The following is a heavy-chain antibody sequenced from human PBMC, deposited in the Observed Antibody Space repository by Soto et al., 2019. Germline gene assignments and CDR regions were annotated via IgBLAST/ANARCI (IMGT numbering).Heavy chain of an antibody. CDR3: ARDPNPYYDIRRDYGMDV. CDR1: GYTFTGYY. CDR2: INPNSGGT. V-gene: IGHV1-2*04. J-gene: IGHJ6*02. Sequence: ASVKVSCKASGYTFTGYYMHWVRQAPGQGLEWMGWINPNSGGTNYAQKFQGWVTMTRDTSISTAYMELSRLRSDDTAVYYCARDPNPYYDIRRDYGMDVWGQGTTVTVSS. D-gene: IGHD3-9*01.